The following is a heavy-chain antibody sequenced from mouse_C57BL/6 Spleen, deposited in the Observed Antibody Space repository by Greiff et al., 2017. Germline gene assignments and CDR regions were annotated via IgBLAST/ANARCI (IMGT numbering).Heavy chain of an antibody. CDR1: GYAFSSSW. CDR2: IYPGDGDT. Sequence: VKLMESGPELVKPGASVKISCKASGYAFSSSWMNWVKQRPGKGLEWIGRIYPGDGDTNYNGKFKGKATLTADKSSSTAYMQLSSLTSEDSAVYFCARMRALYYFDYWGQGTTLTVSS. J-gene: IGHJ2*01. V-gene: IGHV1-82*01. D-gene: IGHD3-3*01. CDR3: ARMRALYYFDY.